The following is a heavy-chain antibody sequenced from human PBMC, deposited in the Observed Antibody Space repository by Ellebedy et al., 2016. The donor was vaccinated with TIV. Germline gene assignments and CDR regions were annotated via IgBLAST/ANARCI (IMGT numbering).Heavy chain of an antibody. CDR1: GFTFSSYW. CDR3: VRLGDKKAWNGDY. J-gene: IGHJ4*02. CDR2: INSDGSST. D-gene: IGHD1-1*01. Sequence: GGSLRLSCAASGFTFSSYWMHWVRQAPGKGLVWVSRINSDGSSTSYADSVKGRFTISRDNSKNTLYLQMNSLRAEDTAVYYCVRLGDKKAWNGDYWGQGTLVTVSS. V-gene: IGHV3-74*01.